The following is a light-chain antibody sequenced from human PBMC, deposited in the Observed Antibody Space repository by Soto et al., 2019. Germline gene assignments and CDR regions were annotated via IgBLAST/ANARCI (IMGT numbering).Light chain of an antibody. Sequence: DIQLTQSPSTLSASVGDRVTITCRASQSSGVWLTWYQQKSGKVPKFLIYKTSTLESGVPSRFSAGGSGTEFSVTISCLQPDGFATYHCQYYDNYSWTFGQGAKVEIK. V-gene: IGKV1-5*03. CDR2: KTS. J-gene: IGKJ1*01. CDR1: QSSGVW. CDR3: QYYDNYSWT.